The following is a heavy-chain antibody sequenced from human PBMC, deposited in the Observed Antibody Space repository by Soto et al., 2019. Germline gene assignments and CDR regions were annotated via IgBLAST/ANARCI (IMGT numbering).Heavy chain of an antibody. CDR1: GFTFSSYA. J-gene: IGHJ4*02. CDR2: ISGSGGST. Sequence: GGSLRLSCAASGFTFSSYAMSWVRQAPGKGLEWVSAISGSGGSTYYADSVKGRFTISRDNSKNTLYLQMNSLRAEDTAVYYCAKLRALITMIVVVILPHPYYFDYWGQGTLVTVSS. CDR3: AKLRALITMIVVVILPHPYYFDY. V-gene: IGHV3-23*01. D-gene: IGHD3-22*01.